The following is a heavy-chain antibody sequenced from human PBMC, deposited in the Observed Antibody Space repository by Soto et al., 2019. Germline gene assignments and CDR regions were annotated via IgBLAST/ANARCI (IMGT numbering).Heavy chain of an antibody. V-gene: IGHV5-10-1*01. CDR3: ARVDYYYYTMDV. J-gene: IGHJ6*02. Sequence: GESLKISCKGSGYSFTLYWISWVRQMPGKGLEWLGRIDTSDSYTNYSPSFEGHVTISVDKSTSTAFLQWSILKASDTAMYYCARVDYYYYTMDVWGQGTTVTVSS. CDR2: IDTSDSYT. CDR1: GYSFTLYW.